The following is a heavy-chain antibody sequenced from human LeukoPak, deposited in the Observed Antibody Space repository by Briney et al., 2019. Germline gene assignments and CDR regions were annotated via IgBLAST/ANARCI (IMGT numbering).Heavy chain of an antibody. CDR3: ARGPRYSPDY. CDR2: ISAYNGNT. D-gene: IGHD1-1*01. Sequence: GSSVKVTCKSSGYTFTDFGFNGLRQARGQGLEWMRWISAYNGNTNYAQKFQGRVTMTTDTSTRTAYMELRSLRSDDTAVYYCARGPRYSPDYWGQGSLVTVSS. V-gene: IGHV1-18*01. CDR1: GYTFTDFG. J-gene: IGHJ4*02.